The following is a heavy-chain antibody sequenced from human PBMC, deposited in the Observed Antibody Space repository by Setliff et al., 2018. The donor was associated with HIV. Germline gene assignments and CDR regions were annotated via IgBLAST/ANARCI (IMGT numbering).Heavy chain of an antibody. D-gene: IGHD3-3*01. Sequence: PSETLSLTCTVSGHSISSSNYYWGWIRPPPGKGLEWSGSIYDSGSTYYNPSLKSRVTISVDTSNNPFSLKLSSVSAADTAVYYCARHVVVFGVVIIVDYYMDVWGKGTTVTVSS. V-gene: IGHV4-39*01. CDR1: GHSISSSNYY. J-gene: IGHJ6*03. CDR3: ARHVVVFGVVIIVDYYMDV. CDR2: IYDSGST.